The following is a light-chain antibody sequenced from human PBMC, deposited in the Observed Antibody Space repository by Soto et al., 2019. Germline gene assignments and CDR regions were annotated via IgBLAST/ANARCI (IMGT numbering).Light chain of an antibody. Sequence: QAVVTQPPSVSGAPGQRVTISCTGSTTNIGAGYEVHWYQQRPGTAPKLLVSGHNIRPSGVPDRFSGSKSGTSASLAISGLQAEDEADYYCQSYDNSLTGSGVFGRGTKLTVL. CDR2: GHN. J-gene: IGLJ3*02. V-gene: IGLV1-40*01. CDR3: QSYDNSLTGSGV. CDR1: TTNIGAGYE.